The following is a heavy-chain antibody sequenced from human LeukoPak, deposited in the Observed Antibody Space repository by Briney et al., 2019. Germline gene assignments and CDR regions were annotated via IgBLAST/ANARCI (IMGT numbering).Heavy chain of an antibody. Sequence: SETLSLTCTVSGGSISSSSYYWGWIRQPPGKGLEWIGSIYYSGSTYYNPSLKSRVTISVDTSKNQFSLKLSSVTAADTAVYYCASLAVAGSNWGQGTLVTVSS. D-gene: IGHD6-19*01. CDR3: ASLAVAGSN. V-gene: IGHV4-39*01. J-gene: IGHJ4*02. CDR1: GGSISSSSYY. CDR2: IYYSGST.